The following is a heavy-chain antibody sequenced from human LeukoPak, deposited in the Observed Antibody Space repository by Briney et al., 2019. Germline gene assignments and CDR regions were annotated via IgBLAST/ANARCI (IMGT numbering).Heavy chain of an antibody. Sequence: PGGSLRLSCVAPGLTLSNYWMSWVRQAPGKGLEWVATIKPDGSEKYYVDSVKGRFTISRDNAKRSLYLQMDSLRAEDTAVYYCARDKSSGSSTKFDYWGQGTLVTVSS. CDR3: ARDKSSGSSTKFDY. D-gene: IGHD1-26*01. J-gene: IGHJ4*02. CDR1: GLTLSNYW. V-gene: IGHV3-7*01. CDR2: IKPDGSEK.